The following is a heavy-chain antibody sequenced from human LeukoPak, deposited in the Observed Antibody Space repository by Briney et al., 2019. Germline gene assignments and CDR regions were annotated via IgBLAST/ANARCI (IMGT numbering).Heavy chain of an antibody. Sequence: GGSLRLSCAVSGFTFSNYWMSWVRQAPGKGLEWVANIKQDGYEKYYVDSVKGRFTISRDNAKNSLYLQMDSLRAEDTAVFYCARVYSSSSGKNAFDIWGQRTVVIVSS. V-gene: IGHV3-7*03. D-gene: IGHD6-6*01. CDR2: IKQDGYEK. CDR3: ARVYSSSSGKNAFDI. J-gene: IGHJ3*02. CDR1: GFTFSNYW.